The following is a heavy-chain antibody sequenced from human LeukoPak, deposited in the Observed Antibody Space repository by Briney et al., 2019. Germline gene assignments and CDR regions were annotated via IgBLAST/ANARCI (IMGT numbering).Heavy chain of an antibody. CDR1: GFTFSSYA. CDR2: ISYDGSNK. CDR3: ARVGDYDFWSGFMDV. D-gene: IGHD3-3*01. Sequence: GRSLRLSCAASGFTFSSYAMHWVRQAPGKGLEWVAVISYDGSNKYYADSVKGRFTISRDNPKNTLYLQMNSLRAEDTAVYYCARVGDYDFWSGFMDVWGQGTTVTVSS. V-gene: IGHV3-30-3*01. J-gene: IGHJ6*02.